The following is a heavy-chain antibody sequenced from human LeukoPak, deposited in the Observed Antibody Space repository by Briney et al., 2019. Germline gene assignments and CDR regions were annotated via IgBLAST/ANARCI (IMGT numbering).Heavy chain of an antibody. CDR1: GYTFTSYD. CDR2: MNPNSGNT. Sequence: ASVKVSCKASGYTFTSYDINWVRQATGQGLEWMGWMNPNSGNTGYAQKFQGRVTITRNTSISTAYMELSSLRSEDTAVYYCARVPPPSYYYDSSGPSWFDPWGQGTLVTVSS. D-gene: IGHD3-22*01. J-gene: IGHJ5*02. V-gene: IGHV1-8*03. CDR3: ARVPPPSYYYDSSGPSWFDP.